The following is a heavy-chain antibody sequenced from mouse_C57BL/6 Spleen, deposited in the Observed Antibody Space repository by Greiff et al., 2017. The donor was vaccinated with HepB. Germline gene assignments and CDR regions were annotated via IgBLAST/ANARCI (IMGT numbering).Heavy chain of an antibody. CDR1: GYTFTSYW. V-gene: IGHV1-69*01. Sequence: QVQLQQPGAELVMPGASVKLSCKASGYTFTSYWMHWVKQRPGQGLEWIGEIDPSDSYTNYNQKFKGKSTLTVDKSSSTAYMQLSSLTSEDSAVYYCARSGLLYINYFDYWGQGTTLTVSS. CDR3: ARSGLLYINYFDY. D-gene: IGHD1-1*01. CDR2: IDPSDSYT. J-gene: IGHJ2*01.